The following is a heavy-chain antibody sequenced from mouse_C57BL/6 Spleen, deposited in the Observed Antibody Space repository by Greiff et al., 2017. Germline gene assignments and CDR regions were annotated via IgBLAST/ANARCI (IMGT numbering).Heavy chain of an antibody. CDR1: GYTFTSYW. CDR2: IHPISGST. D-gene: IGHD2-4*01. Sequence: QVQLQQPGAELVKPGASVKLSCKASGYTFTSYWMHWVKQRPGQGLEWIGMIHPISGSTNYNEQFKSKATLTVDTSSSTAYMQLSSLTSEDSAVYYVAKSLYDYDGEWFAYWGQVTLVTVSA. J-gene: IGHJ3*01. CDR3: AKSLYDYDGEWFAY. V-gene: IGHV1-64*01.